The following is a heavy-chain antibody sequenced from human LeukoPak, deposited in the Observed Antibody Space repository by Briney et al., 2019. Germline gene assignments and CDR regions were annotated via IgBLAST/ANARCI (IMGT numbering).Heavy chain of an antibody. V-gene: IGHV3-23*01. CDR1: GFTFDNYA. D-gene: IGHD3-10*01. CDR3: AKSTYSASYYIM. J-gene: IGHJ4*02. CDR2: ISTGGAHA. Sequence: GGSLRLSCAASGFTFDNYAMSWVRQAPGKGLEWVSAISTGGAHAYYADSVKGRVIISRDTSKNTVYLQMNSLRAEDTAVYYCAKSTYSASYYIMWGQETLVTVSS.